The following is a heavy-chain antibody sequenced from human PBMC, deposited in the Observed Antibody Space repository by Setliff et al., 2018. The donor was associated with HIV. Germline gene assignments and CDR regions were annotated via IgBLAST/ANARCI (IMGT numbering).Heavy chain of an antibody. V-gene: IGHV3-30*02. Sequence: GGSRRLSGAPAGFTFSSYGMHWVRPAQGKGLEWVAFIRYDGSNKYYADSMKGRFTIPRDNAKNSLYLQMTSLRAEDTAVYYCASERLRDILTGYPRGFDYWGQGTLVTVSS. D-gene: IGHD3-9*01. J-gene: IGHJ4*02. CDR2: IRYDGSNK. CDR3: ASERLRDILTGYPRGFDY. CDR1: GFTFSSYG.